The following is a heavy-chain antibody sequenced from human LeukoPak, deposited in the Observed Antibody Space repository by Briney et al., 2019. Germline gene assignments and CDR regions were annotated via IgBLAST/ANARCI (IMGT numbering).Heavy chain of an antibody. CDR3: AKDRLHCSGGSCYSGYFDY. CDR1: GFTFSSYG. Sequence: GRSLRLSCAASGFTFSSYGMHWVRQAPGKGLERVAVIWYDGSNKYYADSVKGRFTISRDNSKNTLYLQMNSLRAEDTAVYYCAKDRLHCSGGSCYSGYFDYWGQGTLVTVSS. D-gene: IGHD2-15*01. CDR2: IWYDGSNK. J-gene: IGHJ4*02. V-gene: IGHV3-33*06.